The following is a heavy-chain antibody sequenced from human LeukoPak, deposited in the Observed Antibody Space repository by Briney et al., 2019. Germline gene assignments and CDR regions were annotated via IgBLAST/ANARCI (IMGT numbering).Heavy chain of an antibody. V-gene: IGHV1-18*01. CDR3: ARDMYSSSWYEFGESPHTIWFDP. Sequence: GASVKVSCKASGYTFTSYGISWVRQAPGQGLEWMGWISAYNGNTNYAQKLQGRVTMTTDTSASTAYMELSSLRSEDTAVYYCARDMYSSSWYEFGESPHTIWFDPWGQGTLVTVSS. CDR2: ISAYNGNT. D-gene: IGHD6-13*01. J-gene: IGHJ5*02. CDR1: GYTFTSYG.